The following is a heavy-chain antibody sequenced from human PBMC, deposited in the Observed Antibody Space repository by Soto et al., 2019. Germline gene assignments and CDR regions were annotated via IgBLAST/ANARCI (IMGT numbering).Heavy chain of an antibody. CDR1: GFSLSNARMG. V-gene: IGHV2-26*01. Sequence: SGPTLVNPTETLTLTCTVSGFSLSNARMGVSGIRQPPGKALEWLAHIFSNDEKSYSTSLKSRLTISKDTSKSQVVLTMTNMDPVDTATYYCARLFVHDSSGSFDYWGQGTLVTVSS. D-gene: IGHD3-22*01. CDR2: IFSNDEK. J-gene: IGHJ4*02. CDR3: ARLFVHDSSGSFDY.